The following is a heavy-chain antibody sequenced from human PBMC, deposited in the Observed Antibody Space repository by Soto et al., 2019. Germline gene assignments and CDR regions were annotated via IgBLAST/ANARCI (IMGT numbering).Heavy chain of an antibody. D-gene: IGHD5-12*01. CDR3: ARGGRRDGFNRFAY. Sequence: SETLSLTCTVSGGSIGSYYWSWIRQPPGKGLEWIGYTYYSGSTNYNPSLQSRVTISVDTSRGQFSLKLSSVTAADTAVYYCARGGRRDGFNRFAYWGQGTLVTVSS. J-gene: IGHJ4*02. CDR1: GGSIGSYY. CDR2: TYYSGST. V-gene: IGHV4-59*01.